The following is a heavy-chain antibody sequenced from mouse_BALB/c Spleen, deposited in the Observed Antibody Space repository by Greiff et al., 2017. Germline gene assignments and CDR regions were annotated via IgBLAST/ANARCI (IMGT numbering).Heavy chain of an antibody. V-gene: IGHV1S127*01. CDR1: GYSFTSYW. Sequence: QVQLQQSGPQLVRPGASVKISCKASGYSFTSYWMHWVKQRPGQGLEWIGMIDPSDSETRLNQKFKDKATLTVDKSSSTAYMQLSSPTSEDSAVYYCAREILYYYGSSLNPFAYWGQGTLVTVSA. J-gene: IGHJ3*01. D-gene: IGHD1-1*01. CDR3: AREILYYYGSSLNPFAY. CDR2: IDPSDSET.